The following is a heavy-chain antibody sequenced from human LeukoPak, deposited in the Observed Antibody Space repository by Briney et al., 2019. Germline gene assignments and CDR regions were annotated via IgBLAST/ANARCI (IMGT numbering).Heavy chain of an antibody. D-gene: IGHD1-20*01. CDR3: AKGPPNDNFASSPFDY. CDR1: GFTFSSYA. Sequence: GGSLRLSCAASGFTFSSYAMSWVRQAPGKGLEWVSTVSGTTGNTYYADSVKGRFTISRDNSKNTLYLQMISLRVEDTAIYYCAKGPPNDNFASSPFDYWGQGTLVTVSS. J-gene: IGHJ4*02. V-gene: IGHV3-23*01. CDR2: VSGTTGNT.